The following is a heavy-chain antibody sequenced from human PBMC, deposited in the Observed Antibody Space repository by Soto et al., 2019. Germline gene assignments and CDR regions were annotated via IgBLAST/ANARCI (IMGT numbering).Heavy chain of an antibody. CDR3: AKNQERELPRVIDF. J-gene: IGHJ4*02. D-gene: IGHD1-7*01. V-gene: IGHV3-23*01. CDR1: GFTFSSYA. CDR2: ISGSGDST. Sequence: PGGSLRLSCAASGFTFSSYAMSWVRQAPGKGLEWVSTISGSGDSTYYADSVKGRFTISRDRSKNTLYLQMSSLRAEDTALYYCAKNQERELPRVIDFWGQGTLVTVSS.